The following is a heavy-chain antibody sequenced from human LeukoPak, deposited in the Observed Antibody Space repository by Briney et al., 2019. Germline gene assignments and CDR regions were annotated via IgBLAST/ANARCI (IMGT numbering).Heavy chain of an antibody. CDR3: ARGRYDSGGYHYGIRAFYFDY. V-gene: IGHV4-34*01. J-gene: IGHJ4*02. CDR1: GESFSGDF. CDR2: INHRGRT. D-gene: IGHD3-22*01. Sequence: PSETLSLTCGVYGESFSGDFWTWLRQAPGKGPEWIGEINHRGRTNYSPSLTGRVTISVDTSMNQFSLQLRSVTAADTALYYCARGRYDSGGYHYGIRAFYFDYWGQGILVTVSS.